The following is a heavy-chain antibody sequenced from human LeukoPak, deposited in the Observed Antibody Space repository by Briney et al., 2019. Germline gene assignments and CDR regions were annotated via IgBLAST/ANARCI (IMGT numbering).Heavy chain of an antibody. CDR1: GGSISSSNW. D-gene: IGHD2-15*01. V-gene: IGHV4-4*02. CDR3: AGGYCSGGSCYPQVPMDV. Sequence: SETLSLTCAVSGGSISSSNWWSWVRQPPGKGLEWIGEIYHSGSTNYNPSLKSRVTISVDTSKNQFSLKLSSVTAADTAVYYCAGGYCSGGSCYPQVPMDVWGQGTTVTVSS. CDR2: IYHSGST. J-gene: IGHJ6*02.